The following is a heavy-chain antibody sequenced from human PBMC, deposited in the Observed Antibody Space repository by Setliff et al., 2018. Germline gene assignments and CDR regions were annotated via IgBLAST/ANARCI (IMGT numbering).Heavy chain of an antibody. D-gene: IGHD5-18*01. CDR1: GYTFTNYY. V-gene: IGHV1-46*01. Sequence: ASVKVSCKASGYTFTNYYIHWVRQAPGQGLEWVGIINPSGGSTSYAQKFQGRVTMTSDSSISTAYMELSSLRSEDTAVYYCAAIGLDTAMITGVLFDFWGQGTLVTVS. J-gene: IGHJ4*02. CDR2: INPSGGST. CDR3: AAIGLDTAMITGVLFDF.